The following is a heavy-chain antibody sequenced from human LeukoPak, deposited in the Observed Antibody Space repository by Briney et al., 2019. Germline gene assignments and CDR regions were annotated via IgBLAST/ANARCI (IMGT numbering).Heavy chain of an antibody. CDR1: GFTFSSYA. J-gene: IGHJ4*02. CDR3: ARAGHYYDSSGYTQYYFDY. Sequence: QSGRSLRLSCAASGFTFSSYAMHWVRQAPGKGLEWVAVISYDGSNKYYADSVKGRFTISRDNSKNTLYLQMNSLRAKDTAVYYCARAGHYYDSSGYTQYYFDYWGQGTLVTVSS. D-gene: IGHD3-22*01. CDR2: ISYDGSNK. V-gene: IGHV3-30*01.